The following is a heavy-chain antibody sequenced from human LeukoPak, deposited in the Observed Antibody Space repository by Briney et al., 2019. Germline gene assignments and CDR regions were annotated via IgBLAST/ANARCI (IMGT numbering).Heavy chain of an antibody. J-gene: IGHJ6*04. V-gene: IGHV3-30*04. Sequence: GRSLRLSCAASGFSFSTYAMHWVRQAPGKGLEWVAFISYDGSDIYYADFVNGRFTVSRDNSKNTLFLQVHNLRPDDTAVFYCVRDIIYGADFSDVWGKGTTVTVSS. D-gene: IGHD4-17*01. CDR1: GFSFSTYA. CDR3: VRDIIYGADFSDV. CDR2: ISYDGSDI.